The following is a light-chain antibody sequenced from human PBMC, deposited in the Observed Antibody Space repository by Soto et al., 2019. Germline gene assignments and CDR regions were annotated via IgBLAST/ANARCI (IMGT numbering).Light chain of an antibody. CDR3: VSYTSSASYV. Sequence: QSALTQPATVSGSPGQTITISCTGTSRVVGNYIFCSWYTHNQGEAPKPRIYDINNRPSGDSNRFSGSKSGNTASLTISGRQAEDEAEYYCVSYTSSASYVFGTGTNVTVL. CDR2: DIN. J-gene: IGLJ1*01. V-gene: IGLV2-14*01. CDR1: SRVVGNYIF.